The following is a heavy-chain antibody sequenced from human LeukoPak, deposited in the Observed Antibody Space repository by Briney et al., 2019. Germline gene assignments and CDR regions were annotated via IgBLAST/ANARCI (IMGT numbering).Heavy chain of an antibody. CDR1: GFTVSSNY. CDR3: AKDSWVVAATNWFDP. CDR2: IYSGGST. V-gene: IGHV3-53*01. Sequence: PGGSLRLSCAASGFTVSSNYMSWVRQAPGKGLEWVSIIYSGGSTFYADSVKGRFTISRDNSKNTLYLQMNSLRAEDTAVYYCAKDSWVVAATNWFDPWGQGTLVTVSS. D-gene: IGHD2-15*01. J-gene: IGHJ5*02.